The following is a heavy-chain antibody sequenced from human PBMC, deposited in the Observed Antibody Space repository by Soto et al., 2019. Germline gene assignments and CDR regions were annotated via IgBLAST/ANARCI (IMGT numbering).Heavy chain of an antibody. CDR1: GFTFSSYG. Sequence: QVQLVESGGGVVQPGRSLRLSCAASGFTFSSYGMHWVRQAPGKGLEWVAVISYDGSNKYYADSVKGRFTISRDNSKNTLYLQMHSLRAEDTAVYYCAKDLRVAAYDSSGFDYWGQGTLVTVSS. CDR3: AKDLRVAAYDSSGFDY. CDR2: ISYDGSNK. V-gene: IGHV3-30*18. D-gene: IGHD3-22*01. J-gene: IGHJ4*02.